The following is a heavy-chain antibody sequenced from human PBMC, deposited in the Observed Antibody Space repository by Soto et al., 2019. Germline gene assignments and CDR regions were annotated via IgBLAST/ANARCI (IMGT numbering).Heavy chain of an antibody. CDR1: GYTFTSYG. J-gene: IGHJ4*02. CDR2: ISTYNGYT. V-gene: IGHV1-18*01. Sequence: QVQLVQSGAEVKKPGASVKVSCKASGYTFTSYGITWVRQAPGQGLEWMGWISTYNGYTDYAQKLQGRVTMTRDTSTSPAYMELRNLRSDDTAVYYCVSGSDFDYWGQGTLVTVSS. CDR3: VSGSDFDY.